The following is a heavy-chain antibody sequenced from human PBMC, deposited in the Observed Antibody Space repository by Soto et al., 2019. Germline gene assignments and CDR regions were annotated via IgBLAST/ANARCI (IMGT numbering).Heavy chain of an antibody. CDR3: VKSITIFGGAISSIGWFDS. J-gene: IGHJ5*01. V-gene: IGHV4-39*01. CDR2: IYYSGST. Sequence: SETLSLTCTVSGGSISSSSYYWGWIRQPPGKGLEWIGSIYYSGSTYYNPSLKSRVTISVDTSKNQFSLKLSSVTAADTAVYYCVKSITIFGGAISSIGWFDSWGQGTLVTVSS. CDR1: GGSISSSSYY. D-gene: IGHD3-3*01.